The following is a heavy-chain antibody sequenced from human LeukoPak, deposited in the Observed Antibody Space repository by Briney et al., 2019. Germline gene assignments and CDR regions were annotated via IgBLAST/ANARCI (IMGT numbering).Heavy chain of an antibody. J-gene: IGHJ4*02. CDR2: IKSKTDGGTT. CDR1: GFTFSNAW. CDR3: AKQGGSYYSSYFDY. Sequence: PGGSLRLSCAASGFTFSNAWMSWVRQAPGKGLEWVGRIKSKTDGGTTDYAAPVKGRFTISRDDSKNTLYLQMNSLRAEDTAVYYCAKQGGSYYSSYFDYWGQGTLVTVSS. V-gene: IGHV3-15*01. D-gene: IGHD1-26*01.